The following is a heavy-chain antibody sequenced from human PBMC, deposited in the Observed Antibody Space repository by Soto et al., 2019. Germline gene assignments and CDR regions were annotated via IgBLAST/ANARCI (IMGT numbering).Heavy chain of an antibody. J-gene: IGHJ4*02. CDR2: IYYSGST. CDR3: ARRYSSGFDY. D-gene: IGHD6-19*01. V-gene: IGHV4-59*08. Sequence: QVQLQESGPGLVKPSETLSLTCTVSGGSINSYYWSWIRQPPGKGLEWIGYIYYSGSTKYNPSLKSRVTISVDTSKTQFSLNLSSVTAADTAVYYCARRYSSGFDYWGQGTLVTVSS. CDR1: GGSINSYY.